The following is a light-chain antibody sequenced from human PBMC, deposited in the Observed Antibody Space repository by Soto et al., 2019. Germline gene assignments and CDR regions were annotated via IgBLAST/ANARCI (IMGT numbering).Light chain of an antibody. Sequence: EVVMTQSPATLSVSPGERATLSCRASETVATNLAWYQQKPGQAPRLLISGASTRAAGISDRFRGSGSGTGFTLTISRLGPEDFAVYYCQQYDGTPPWTFGQGTKVDIK. J-gene: IGKJ1*01. V-gene: IGKV3-20*01. CDR2: GAS. CDR3: QQYDGTPPWT. CDR1: ETVATN.